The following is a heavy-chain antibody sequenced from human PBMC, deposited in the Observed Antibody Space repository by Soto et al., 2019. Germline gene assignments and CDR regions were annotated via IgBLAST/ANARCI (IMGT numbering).Heavy chain of an antibody. CDR2: IYYSGST. CDR3: ARIPPYYYYYYGMDV. CDR1: GGSISSYY. J-gene: IGHJ6*02. V-gene: IGHV4-59*01. D-gene: IGHD2-2*02. Sequence: SETLSLTCTVSGGSISSYYWSWIRQPPGKGLEWIGYIYYSGSTNYNPSLKSRVTISVDTSKNQFSLKLSSVTAADTAVYYCARIPPYYYYYYGMDVWGQGTTVT.